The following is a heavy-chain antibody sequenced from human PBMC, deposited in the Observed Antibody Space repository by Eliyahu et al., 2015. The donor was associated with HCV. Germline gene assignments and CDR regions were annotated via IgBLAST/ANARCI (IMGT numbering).Heavy chain of an antibody. Sequence: EVQLVESGGGLVKPGGSLRLSCAASGFTFSNAWMSWVRQXPGKGLGWVGRIKSKTDGGTTDYAAPVKGRFTISRDDSKNTLYLQMNSLKTEDTAVYSCTTDVDTAGAWDYWGQGTLVTVSS. CDR1: GFTFSNAW. CDR2: IKSKTDGGTT. CDR3: TTDVDTAGAWDY. J-gene: IGHJ4*02. V-gene: IGHV3-15*01. D-gene: IGHD5-18*01.